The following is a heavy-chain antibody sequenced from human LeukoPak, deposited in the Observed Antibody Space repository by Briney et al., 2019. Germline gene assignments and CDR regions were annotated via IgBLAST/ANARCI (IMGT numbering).Heavy chain of an antibody. Sequence: SETLSLTCIVSGYSINSGYHWGWIRQPPGKGLEWIGYIYYSGSTNYNPSLKSRVTISVDTSKNQFSLKLSSVTAADTAVYYCARASYSSGWFDYWGQGTLVTVSS. V-gene: IGHV4-61*01. J-gene: IGHJ4*02. CDR2: IYYSGST. D-gene: IGHD6-19*01. CDR1: GYSINSGYH. CDR3: ARASYSSGWFDY.